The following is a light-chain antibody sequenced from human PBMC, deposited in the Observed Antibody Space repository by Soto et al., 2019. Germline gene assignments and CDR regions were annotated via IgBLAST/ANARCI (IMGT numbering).Light chain of an antibody. Sequence: DIPMTQSPSSLSASVGDRVTITCRASQSISSYLNWYQQKPGKAPKLLIYAASSLQSGVPSRFSGSGSGTDFTLTIRSLQPEDFATYYCQQSYSTPYTFGQGTKLESK. CDR2: AAS. CDR1: QSISSY. J-gene: IGKJ2*01. V-gene: IGKV1-39*01. CDR3: QQSYSTPYT.